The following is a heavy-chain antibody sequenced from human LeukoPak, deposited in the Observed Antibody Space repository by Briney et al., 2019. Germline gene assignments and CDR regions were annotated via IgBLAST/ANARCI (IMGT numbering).Heavy chain of an antibody. Sequence: GGSLRLSCAASGFTFSSYAMSWVRQAPGKGLEWVSAISGSGGSTYYADSVKGRFTISRHNSKNTLYLQMNSLRAEDTAVYYCAKEEEKDDFWSGYYIGGVDYWGQGTLVTVSS. D-gene: IGHD3-3*01. V-gene: IGHV3-23*01. CDR2: ISGSGGST. J-gene: IGHJ4*02. CDR1: GFTFSSYA. CDR3: AKEEEKDDFWSGYYIGGVDY.